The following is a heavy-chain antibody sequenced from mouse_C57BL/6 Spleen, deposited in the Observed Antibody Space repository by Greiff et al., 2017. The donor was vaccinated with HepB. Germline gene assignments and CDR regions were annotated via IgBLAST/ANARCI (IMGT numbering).Heavy chain of an antibody. V-gene: IGHV1-82*01. CDR1: GYAFSSSW. D-gene: IGHD1-1*01. J-gene: IGHJ2*01. Sequence: VKLMESGPELVKPGASVKISCKASGYAFSSSWMNWVKQRPGKGLEWIGRIYPGDGDTNYNGKFKGKATLTADKSSSTAYMQLSSLTSEDSAVYFCALPHYGYWGQGTTLTVSS. CDR3: ALPHYGY. CDR2: IYPGDGDT.